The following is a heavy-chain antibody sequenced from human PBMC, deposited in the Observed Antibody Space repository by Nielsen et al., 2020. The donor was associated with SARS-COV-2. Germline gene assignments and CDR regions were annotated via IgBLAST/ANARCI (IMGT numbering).Heavy chain of an antibody. CDR1: GFTFSSYA. D-gene: IGHD3-16*01. V-gene: IGHV3-30*04. J-gene: IGHJ4*02. Sequence: GESLKISCAASGFTFSSYAMHWVRQAPGKGLEWVAVISYDGSNKYYADSVKGRFTISRDNSKNTLYLQMNSLRAEGTAVYYCARDLGGSFDYWGQGTLVTVSS. CDR3: ARDLGGSFDY. CDR2: ISYDGSNK.